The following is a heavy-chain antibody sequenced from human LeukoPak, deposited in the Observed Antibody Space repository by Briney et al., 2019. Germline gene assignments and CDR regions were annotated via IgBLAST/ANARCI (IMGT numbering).Heavy chain of an antibody. CDR2: ISRSSSYI. CDR1: GFTFSSYG. J-gene: IGHJ6*03. V-gene: IGHV3-21*01. Sequence: SGGSLRLSCAASGFTFSSYGMSWVRQAPGKGLDWVSSISRSSSYIYYADSVKGRFTISRDNAKNSLYLQMNSLRAEDTAVYYCAREVSSGWYWYYYYYMDVWGKGTTVTISS. CDR3: AREVSSGWYWYYYYYMDV. D-gene: IGHD6-19*01.